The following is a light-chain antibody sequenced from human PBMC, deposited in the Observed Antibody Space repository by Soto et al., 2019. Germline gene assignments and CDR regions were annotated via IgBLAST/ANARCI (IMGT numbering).Light chain of an antibody. CDR2: QIF. V-gene: IGKV2-24*01. Sequence: DIVMTQTPLSSPVTLGQPASISCRSSQSLVHSNGNTYLTWHQQRPGQHPRPLIYQIFNRFSGVPDSFSGRGAATDFTLKISRVEAEDVGVYYCVQATPFHWTFGQGTKVEIK. CDR1: QSLVHSNGNTY. CDR3: VQATPFHWT. J-gene: IGKJ1*01.